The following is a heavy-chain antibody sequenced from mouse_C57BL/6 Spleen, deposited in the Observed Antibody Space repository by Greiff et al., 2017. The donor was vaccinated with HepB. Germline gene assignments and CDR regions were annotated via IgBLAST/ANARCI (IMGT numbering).Heavy chain of an antibody. CDR2: IDPSDSYT. J-gene: IGHJ2*01. CDR1: GYTFTSYW. V-gene: IGHV1-69*01. Sequence: VQLQQPGAELVMPGASVKLSCKASGYTFTSYWMHWVKQRPGQGLEWIGEIDPSDSYTNYNQKFTGKSTLTVDKSSSTAYMQLSSLTSEDSAVYYCARPYYSNYGCDCWGQGTTLTVSS. D-gene: IGHD2-5*01. CDR3: ARPYYSNYGCDC.